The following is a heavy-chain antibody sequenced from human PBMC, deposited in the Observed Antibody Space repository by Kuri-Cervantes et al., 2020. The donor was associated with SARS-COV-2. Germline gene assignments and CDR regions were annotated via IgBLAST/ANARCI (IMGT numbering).Heavy chain of an antibody. CDR1: GDSMSGSY. CDR3: AKDKIGDGKPIIY. CDR2: VSDTGSR. V-gene: IGHV4-59*01. J-gene: IGHJ4*02. Sequence: GSLRLSCIVSGDSMSGSYWTWMRKSPGRGLEWIGYVSDTGSRYNPSLGSRVTISVDTSKNQFSLRLTSVTAADTALYSSAKDKIGDGKPIIYWGRGILVTVSS. D-gene: IGHD1-14*01.